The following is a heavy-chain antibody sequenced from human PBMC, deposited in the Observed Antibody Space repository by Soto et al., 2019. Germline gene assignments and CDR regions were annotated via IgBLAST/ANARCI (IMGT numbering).Heavy chain of an antibody. CDR1: GYTFTSYY. CDR2: IDPSGGST. J-gene: IGHJ5*02. D-gene: IGHD6-19*01. CDR3: AATPPGEAPYSSGWYSAENWFDP. Sequence: QVQLVQSGAEVKKPGASVKVSCKASGYTFTSYYMHWVRQAPGQGLEWMGIIDPSGGSTSYAQKFQGRVTMTRDTSKSTVYMELSSMRSEDTAVYYCAATPPGEAPYSSGWYSAENWFDPWGQGTLVTVSS. V-gene: IGHV1-46*01.